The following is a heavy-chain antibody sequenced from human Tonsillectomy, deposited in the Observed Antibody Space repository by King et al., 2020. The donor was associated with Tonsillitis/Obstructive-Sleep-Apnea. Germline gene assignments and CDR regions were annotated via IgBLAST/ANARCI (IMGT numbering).Heavy chain of an antibody. J-gene: IGHJ6*03. Sequence: VQLVESGGGLVRPGGSLRLSCAASGFTFSDYYMSWIRQAPGKGLEWVSYISSGGSAIFYADSMKGRLTVSRDNAKNSLYLQLHRLRVEDTAVYYCARGQSYNYDYMDVWGEG. CDR1: GFTFSDYY. V-gene: IGHV3-11*01. CDR2: ISSGGSAI. CDR3: ARGQSYNYDYMDV.